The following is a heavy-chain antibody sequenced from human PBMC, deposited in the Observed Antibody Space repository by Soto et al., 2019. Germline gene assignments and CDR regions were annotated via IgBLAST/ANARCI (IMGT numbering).Heavy chain of an antibody. Sequence: ALRRSGVASGFSVGNSSRTWVGQVPGKGLEWVSGITWNSGHILYADSVKGRFTISRDNAKKSLYLELNSLRPEDTALHYCAPGRSSMIVVGMDYWGQGTPVTVSS. CDR3: APGRSSMIVVGMDY. J-gene: IGHJ4*02. CDR2: ITWNSGHI. V-gene: IGHV3-9*01. CDR1: GFSVGNSS. D-gene: IGHD3-22*01.